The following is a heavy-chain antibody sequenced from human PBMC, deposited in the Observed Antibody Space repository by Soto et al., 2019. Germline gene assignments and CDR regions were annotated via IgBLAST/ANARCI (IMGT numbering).Heavy chain of an antibody. Sequence: ETLSLTCTFSGDSISSASYYWGWIRQPPGKGLEWIGSIYYSGSTYYNPSLKSRVTISVDTSKNQFSLKLSSVTAADTAIYYCARGYGDYPTWGQGTPVTVS. CDR1: GDSISSASYY. CDR2: IYYSGST. V-gene: IGHV4-39*01. D-gene: IGHD4-17*01. CDR3: ARGYGDYPT. J-gene: IGHJ5*02.